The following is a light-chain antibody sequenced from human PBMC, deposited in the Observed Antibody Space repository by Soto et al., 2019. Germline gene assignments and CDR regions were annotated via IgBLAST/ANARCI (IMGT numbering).Light chain of an antibody. CDR3: TSYTSNRTLV. J-gene: IGLJ3*02. CDR1: SSDVGNYNR. Sequence: QSALTQPPSVSGSPGQSVTISCTGTSSDVGNYNRASWYQQPPGTAPKLMIYEVTNRPSGVPNRFSASKSGNTASLTITGLQAEDEADYYCTSYTSNRTLVFGGGTKLTVL. CDR2: EVT. V-gene: IGLV2-18*02.